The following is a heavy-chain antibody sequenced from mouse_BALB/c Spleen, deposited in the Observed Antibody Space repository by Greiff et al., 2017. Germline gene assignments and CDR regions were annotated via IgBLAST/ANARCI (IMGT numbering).Heavy chain of an antibody. CDR3: TRSSYYGSYYFDY. CDR2: IYPGNSDT. V-gene: IGHV1-5*01. CDR1: GYSFTSYW. D-gene: IGHD1-1*01. J-gene: IGHJ2*01. Sequence: VQLQQSGTVLARPGASVKMSCKASGYSFTSYWMHWVKQRPGQGLEWIGAIYPGNSDTSYNQKFKGKAKLTAVTSASTAYMELSSLTNEDSAVYYCTRSSYYGSYYFDYWGQGTTLTVSS.